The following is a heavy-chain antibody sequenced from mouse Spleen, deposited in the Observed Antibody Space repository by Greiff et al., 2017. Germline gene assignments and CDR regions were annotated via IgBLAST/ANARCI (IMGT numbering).Heavy chain of an antibody. CDR3: ARDWYYFDY. CDR1: GYTFTDYY. D-gene: IGHD4-1*01. V-gene: IGHV1-19*01. Sequence: EVQLQQSGPVLVKPGASVKMSCKASGYTFTDYYMNWVKQSHGKSLEWIGVINPYNGGTSYNQKFKGKATLTVDKSSSTAYMELNSLTSEDSAVYYCARDWYYFDYWGQGTTLTVSS. CDR2: INPYNGGT. J-gene: IGHJ2*01.